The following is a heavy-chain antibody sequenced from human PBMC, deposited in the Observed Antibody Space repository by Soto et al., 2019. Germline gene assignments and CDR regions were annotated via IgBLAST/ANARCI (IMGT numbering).Heavy chain of an antibody. CDR2: IWYDGSNK. Sequence: PGGFLRLSCAAFGCTCSSYGRRWVRQAPGKGLEWVAVIWYDGSNKYYADSVKGRFTISRDNSQNTLYLQMNSLRAEDTAVYYCAREGMVYPFAYYYYLDVWGKGTTVTVSS. D-gene: IGHD2-8*01. J-gene: IGHJ6*03. V-gene: IGHV3-33*01. CDR3: AREGMVYPFAYYYYLDV. CDR1: GCTCSSYG.